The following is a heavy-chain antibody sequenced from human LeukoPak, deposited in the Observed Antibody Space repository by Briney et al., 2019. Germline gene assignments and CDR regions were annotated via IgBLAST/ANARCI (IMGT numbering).Heavy chain of an antibody. D-gene: IGHD3-22*01. CDR3: ARHRPAKHYYDSSAYSPFDY. CDR1: GGTFSSYA. CDR2: IIPMFGTA. Sequence: SVKVSCKASGGTFSSYAWVRQAPGQGLEWMGGIIPMFGTAKYAQKFQGRVTITADESTSTAYMELSSLRSEDTAVYYCARHRPAKHYYDSSAYSPFDYWGQGTPVTVSS. J-gene: IGHJ4*02. V-gene: IGHV1-69*13.